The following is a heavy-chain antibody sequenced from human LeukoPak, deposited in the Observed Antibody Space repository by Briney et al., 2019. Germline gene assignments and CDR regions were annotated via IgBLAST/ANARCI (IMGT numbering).Heavy chain of an antibody. CDR3: AKRMYCSSTSCYYFDY. CDR2: INHSGST. Sequence: SETLSLTCAVYGGSFSGYYWSWVRQPPGKGLEWIGEINHSGSTNYNPSLKSRVTISVDTSKNQFSLKLSSVTAADTAVYYCAKRMYCSSTSCYYFDYWGQGTLVTVSS. D-gene: IGHD2-2*01. V-gene: IGHV4-34*01. J-gene: IGHJ4*02. CDR1: GGSFSGYY.